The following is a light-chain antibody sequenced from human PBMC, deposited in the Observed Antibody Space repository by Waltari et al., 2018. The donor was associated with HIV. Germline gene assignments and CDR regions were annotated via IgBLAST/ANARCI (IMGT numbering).Light chain of an antibody. CDR2: DNN. V-gene: IGLV1-51*01. Sequence: QPVLTQPPSLSAPSGQKVPISCSGSGSNIANNYVSWYQQFPGAAPKLLIYDNNKRPSGNPDRFSGSKSGTSATLGITAVQAGDEAAYYCATWDSSLNAWVFGGGTRLAVL. J-gene: IGLJ3*02. CDR3: ATWDSSLNAWV. CDR1: GSNIANNY.